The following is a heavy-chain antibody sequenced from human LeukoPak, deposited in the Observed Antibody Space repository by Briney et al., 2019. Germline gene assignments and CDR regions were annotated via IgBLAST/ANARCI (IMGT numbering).Heavy chain of an antibody. CDR1: GFTFSDYY. J-gene: IGHJ3*02. D-gene: IGHD3-22*01. Sequence: PGGSLRLSCAASGFTFSDYYMSWIRQAPGKGLEWVSYISSSGSTIYYADSVKGRFTTSRDNAENSLYLQMNSLRAEDTAVYYCARGKADYYDSSGGDDAFDIWGQGTMVTVSS. V-gene: IGHV3-11*01. CDR2: ISSSGSTI. CDR3: ARGKADYYDSSGGDDAFDI.